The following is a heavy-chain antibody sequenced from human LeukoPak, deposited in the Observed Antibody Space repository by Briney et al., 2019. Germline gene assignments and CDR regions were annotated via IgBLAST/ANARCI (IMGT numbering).Heavy chain of an antibody. V-gene: IGHV3-53*01. CDR1: GFTVSSNY. Sequence: PGGSLRLSCAASGFTVSSNYMTWVRQSPGKGLEWVSVIGSGGDTYYSDSVQGGFTISRDNSKNTLYLQMNSLRADDTAVYYCAKYYAARSRSFDFWGQGTLVTVSS. CDR3: AKYYAARSRSFDF. J-gene: IGHJ4*02. CDR2: IGSGGDT. D-gene: IGHD3-10*01.